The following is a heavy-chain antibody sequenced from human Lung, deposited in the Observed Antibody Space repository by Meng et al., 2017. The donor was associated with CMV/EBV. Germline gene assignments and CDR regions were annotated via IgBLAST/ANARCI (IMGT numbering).Heavy chain of an antibody. D-gene: IGHD5-18*01. CDR3: ARFVDTAMATGWFDP. V-gene: IGHV1-2*02. CDR2: INPNSGGT. J-gene: IGHJ5*02. Sequence: GYTFTGYYMHWVRQAPGQGLEWMGWINPNSGGTNYAQKFQGRVTMTRDTSISTAYMELSRLRSDDTAVYYCARFVDTAMATGWFDPWGQGTLVTVSS. CDR1: GYTFTGYY.